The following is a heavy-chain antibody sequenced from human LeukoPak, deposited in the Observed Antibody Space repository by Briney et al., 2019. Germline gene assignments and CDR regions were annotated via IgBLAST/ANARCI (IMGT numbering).Heavy chain of an antibody. CDR1: GGTFSSYA. Sequence: SVKVSCKASGGTFSSYAISWVRQAPGQGLEWMGRIIPILGIANYAQKFQGRVTITADKSTSTAYVELSSLRSEDTAVYYCASSRCGGDCYEGDYWGQGTLVTVSS. V-gene: IGHV1-69*04. CDR3: ASSRCGGDCYEGDY. J-gene: IGHJ4*02. CDR2: IIPILGIA. D-gene: IGHD2-21*02.